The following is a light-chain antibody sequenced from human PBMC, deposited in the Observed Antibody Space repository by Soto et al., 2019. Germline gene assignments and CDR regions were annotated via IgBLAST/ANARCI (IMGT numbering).Light chain of an antibody. J-gene: IGKJ1*01. CDR3: QQYGSSPRT. V-gene: IGKV3-20*01. Sequence: EIVLTQSPGTLSLSPGERATLSCRASQSVNNNYLAWYQQRPGQAPRLLIHGASSRATGIPDRFSGSGSGTDFTLTSSRLEPEDFAVYYCQQYGSSPRTFGQGTKVEV. CDR2: GAS. CDR1: QSVNNNY.